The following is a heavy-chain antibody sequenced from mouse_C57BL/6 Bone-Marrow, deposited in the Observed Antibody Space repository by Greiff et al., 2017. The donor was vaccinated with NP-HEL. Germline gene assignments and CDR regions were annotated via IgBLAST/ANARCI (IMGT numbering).Heavy chain of an antibody. CDR2: IYPRSGNT. Sequence: LVESGAELARPGASVKLSCKASGYTFTSYGISWVKQRTGQGLEWIGEIYPRSGNTYYNEKFKGKATLTADKSSSTAYMELRSLTSEDSAVYFCARWDSSGVQGYWGQGTTLTVSS. V-gene: IGHV1-81*01. J-gene: IGHJ2*01. CDR3: ARWDSSGVQGY. D-gene: IGHD3-2*02. CDR1: GYTFTSYG.